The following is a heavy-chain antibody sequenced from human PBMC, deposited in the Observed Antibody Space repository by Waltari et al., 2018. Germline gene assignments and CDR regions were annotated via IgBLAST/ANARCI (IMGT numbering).Heavy chain of an antibody. CDR2: SIPIFGTA. J-gene: IGHJ4*02. CDR1: GGTFSSYA. D-gene: IGHD6-19*01. CDR3: ARDRYSSGWSGTGYFDY. V-gene: IGHV1-69*01. Sequence: QVQLVQSGAEAKKPGSSVKVSCKASGGTFSSYAISWVRQAPGQGLEWMGGSIPIFGTANYAQKFQGRVTITADESTSTAYMELSSLRSEDTAVYYCARDRYSSGWSGTGYFDYWGQGTLVTVSS.